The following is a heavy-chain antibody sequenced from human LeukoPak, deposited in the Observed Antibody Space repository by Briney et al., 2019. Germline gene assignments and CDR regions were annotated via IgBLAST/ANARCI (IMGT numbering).Heavy chain of an antibody. Sequence: SETLSLTCTVSGGSISSYYWSWIRQPPGKGLEWIGYIYYSGSTNYNPSLKSRVTISVDTSKNQFSLKLSSVTAADTAVYYCATIRYRGYDHYYWGQGTLVTASS. V-gene: IGHV4-59*01. CDR3: ATIRYRGYDHYY. CDR2: IYYSGST. J-gene: IGHJ4*02. CDR1: GGSISSYY. D-gene: IGHD5-12*01.